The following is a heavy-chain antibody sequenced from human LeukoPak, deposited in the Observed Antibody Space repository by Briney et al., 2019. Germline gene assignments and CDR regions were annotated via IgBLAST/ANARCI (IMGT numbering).Heavy chain of an antibody. J-gene: IGHJ4*02. Sequence: GGALRLSCAASGFTFSSYGMHWVRQAPGTGQEWVTLISYDGNNKYYADSVKGRFTISRDNSKNTLYLQMNSLRAEDTAVYYCAKDYDSSGWYGGDYWGQGTLVTVSS. CDR3: AKDYDSSGWYGGDY. V-gene: IGHV3-30*18. D-gene: IGHD6-19*01. CDR2: ISYDGNNK. CDR1: GFTFSSYG.